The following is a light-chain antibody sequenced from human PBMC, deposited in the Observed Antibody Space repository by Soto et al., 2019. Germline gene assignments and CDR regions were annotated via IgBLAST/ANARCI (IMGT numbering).Light chain of an antibody. CDR1: QSLRSY. J-gene: IGKJ5*01. CDR2: GAF. V-gene: IGKV3-11*01. Sequence: EIVMTQSPVSLSVSPGERGSLXCRASQSLRSYLDWYQQKTGEAPSRLIYGAFTRDTGITTRFSGTGCGKEFTLTISSLEPEDFAVYECQQRTHWPSFGQGTRLEIK. CDR3: QQRTHWPS.